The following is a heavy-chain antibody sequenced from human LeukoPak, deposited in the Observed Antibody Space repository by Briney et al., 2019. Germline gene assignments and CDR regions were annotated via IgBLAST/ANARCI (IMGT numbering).Heavy chain of an antibody. J-gene: IGHJ4*02. CDR3: ARDRLLRGLHTSFDY. V-gene: IGHV3-30*04. D-gene: IGHD3-10*01. Sequence: PGGSLRLSCAASGFSFSDYTMHWVRQAPGKGLEWVALISFDGTNKYYTDSVKGRFTSSRDNSKNPLYLQMNSLRTEDTAIYYCARDRLLRGLHTSFDYWGQGTLVTVSS. CDR2: ISFDGTNK. CDR1: GFSFSDYT.